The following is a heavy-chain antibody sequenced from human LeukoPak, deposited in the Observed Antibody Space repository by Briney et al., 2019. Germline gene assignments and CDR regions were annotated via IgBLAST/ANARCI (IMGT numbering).Heavy chain of an antibody. D-gene: IGHD6-19*01. V-gene: IGHV3-74*01. J-gene: IGHJ4*02. CDR3: ATKQWLAPPPDS. Sequence: RGSLRLSCAASGFTFSKYWMLWVRQAPGKGLESVSRINTDGTVTTYADSVKGRFTVSRDNADNTMFLQMNSVRDEDTAVYYCATKQWLAPPPDSWGQGTPVTVSS. CDR2: INTDGTVT. CDR1: GFTFSKYW.